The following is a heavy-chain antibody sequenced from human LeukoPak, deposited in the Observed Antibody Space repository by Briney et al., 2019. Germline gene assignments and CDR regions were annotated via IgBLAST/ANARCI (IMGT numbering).Heavy chain of an antibody. CDR3: AKDPGPLGYCSSTSCFDY. D-gene: IGHD2-2*01. CDR2: ISGSGGST. Sequence: PGGSLRLSCAASGFTFISQAMSWVRQAPGKGREWVSAISGSGGSTYYADSVKGRFTISRDNSQIPLYLQMNSLRAEDTAVYYCAKDPGPLGYCSSTSCFDYWGQGTLVTVSS. J-gene: IGHJ4*02. CDR1: GFTFISQA. V-gene: IGHV3-23*01.